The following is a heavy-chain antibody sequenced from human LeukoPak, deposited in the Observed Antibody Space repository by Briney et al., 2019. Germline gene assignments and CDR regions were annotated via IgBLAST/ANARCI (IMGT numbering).Heavy chain of an antibody. Sequence: PSETLSLTCTVSGGSISSSSYYWGWIRQPPGKGLEWIGSIYYSGSTYYNPSLKSRVTISVDTSKNQFSLRLSSVTAADTAVYYCASFCSSTSCYGMDVWGQGTTVTVSS. CDR3: ASFCSSTSCYGMDV. D-gene: IGHD2-2*01. V-gene: IGHV4-39*01. J-gene: IGHJ6*02. CDR2: IYYSGST. CDR1: GGSISSSSYY.